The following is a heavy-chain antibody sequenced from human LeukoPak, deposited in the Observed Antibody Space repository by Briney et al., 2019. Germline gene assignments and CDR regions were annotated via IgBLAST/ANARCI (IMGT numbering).Heavy chain of an antibody. Sequence: PSETLSLTCAVFGGSISGYYWSWIRQPPGKGLEWIGEISHSGGTNYNPSLKSRVTISLDTSKNQFSLKLSSLTAADTAVYYCARGDYDILTGKRYGYYYYGMDVWGQGTTVTVSS. D-gene: IGHD3-9*01. CDR1: GGSISGYY. CDR2: ISHSGGT. CDR3: ARGDYDILTGKRYGYYYYGMDV. V-gene: IGHV4-34*01. J-gene: IGHJ6*02.